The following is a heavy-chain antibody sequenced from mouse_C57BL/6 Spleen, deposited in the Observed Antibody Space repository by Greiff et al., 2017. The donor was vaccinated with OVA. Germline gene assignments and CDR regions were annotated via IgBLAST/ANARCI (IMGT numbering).Heavy chain of an antibody. CDR2: IWRGGST. D-gene: IGHD4-1*01. J-gene: IGHJ1*03. CDR3: AKTGSNWYFDV. V-gene: IGHV2-5*01. CDR1: GFSLTSYG. Sequence: VKLQESGPGLVQPSQSLSITCTVSGFSLTSYGVHWVRQSPGKGLEWLGVIWRGGSTDYNAAFMSRLSITKDNSKSQVFFKMNSLQADDTAIYYCAKTGSNWYFDVWGTGTTVTVSS.